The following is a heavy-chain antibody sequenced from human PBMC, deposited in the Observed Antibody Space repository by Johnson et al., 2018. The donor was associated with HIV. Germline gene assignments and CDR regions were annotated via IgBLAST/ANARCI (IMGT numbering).Heavy chain of an antibody. CDR2: IRYDGSNK. Sequence: QVQLVESGGGWIQPGGSLRLSCAASGFTFSSYGMHWVRQAPGKGLEWVAFIRYDGSNKYYADFVKGRFTISRDNAKNSLYLQMNSLRAEDTAVYYCARIAAAAIDAFDIWGQGTMVTVSS. V-gene: IGHV3-30*02. CDR1: GFTFSSYG. D-gene: IGHD6-13*01. J-gene: IGHJ3*02. CDR3: ARIAAAAIDAFDI.